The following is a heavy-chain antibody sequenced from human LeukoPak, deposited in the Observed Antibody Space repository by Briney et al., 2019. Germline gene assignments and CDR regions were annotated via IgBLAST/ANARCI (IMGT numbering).Heavy chain of an antibody. CDR2: ISTSSNTI. D-gene: IGHD2-2*03. CDR1: GFIFSDYS. CDR3: AGGAGHSYGYFSDH. Sequence: GGSLRLSCEASGFIFSDYSMSWVRQAPGKGLEWLAFISTSSNTINYADSVRGRFTVSRDNTKNSLYLQVNSVRDEGRATYFCAGGAGHSYGYFSDHWGRGILVVVSS. V-gene: IGHV3-48*02. J-gene: IGHJ4*02.